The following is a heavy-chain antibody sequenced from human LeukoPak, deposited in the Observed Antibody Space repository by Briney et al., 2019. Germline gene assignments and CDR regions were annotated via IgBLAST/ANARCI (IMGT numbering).Heavy chain of an antibody. CDR1: GGTFSSYA. V-gene: IGHV1-69*13. D-gene: IGHD5-18*01. Sequence: GASVKVSCKASGGTFSSYAISWVRQAPGQGLEWMGGIIPIFGTANYAQKFQGRVTITADESTSTAYMELSSLRSEDTAVYYCARGGIQLWFTPLGDWGQGPLVPVPS. J-gene: IGHJ4*02. CDR2: IIPIFGTA. CDR3: ARGGIQLWFTPLGD.